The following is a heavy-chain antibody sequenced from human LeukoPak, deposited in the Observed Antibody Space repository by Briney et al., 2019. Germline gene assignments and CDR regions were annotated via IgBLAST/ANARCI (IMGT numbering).Heavy chain of an antibody. CDR2: INPNSGGT. Sequence: GASVKVSCMASGYTFTGYYMHWVRQAPGQGLEWMGWINPNSGGTNYAQKFQGRVTMTRDTSISTAYMELSRLRSDDTAVYYCARDSSGWNPYNWFDPWGQGTLVTVSS. J-gene: IGHJ5*02. CDR1: GYTFTGYY. CDR3: ARDSSGWNPYNWFDP. D-gene: IGHD6-19*01. V-gene: IGHV1-2*02.